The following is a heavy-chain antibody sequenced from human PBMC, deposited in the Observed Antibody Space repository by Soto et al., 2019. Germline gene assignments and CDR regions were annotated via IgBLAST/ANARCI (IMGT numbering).Heavy chain of an antibody. CDR3: ARLQLGGDRMLNWFDP. D-gene: IGHD2-21*02. CDR1: GYIFTKYG. Sequence: QVQVVQSGPELKKPGASVKVSCKAQGYIFTKYGIGWVRQAPGHGLEWMGVINVYNGDRKVAQKFQDQVSMTTDTATDTAYIELKSLRSGDTAVYYCARLQLGGDRMLNWFDPWGQGTLVTVSS. V-gene: IGHV1-18*01. CDR2: INVYNGDR. J-gene: IGHJ5*02.